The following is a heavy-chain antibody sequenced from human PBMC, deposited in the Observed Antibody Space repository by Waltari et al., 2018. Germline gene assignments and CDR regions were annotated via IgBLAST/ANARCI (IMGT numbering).Heavy chain of an antibody. V-gene: IGHV3-30-3*01. D-gene: IGHD3-22*01. CDR3: ARSDSSGLKSFDY. J-gene: IGHJ4*02. Sequence: QVQLVESGGGVVQPGRSLRLSCAASGFTFSSYAMHWVRQAPGKGLEWVAVISYDGSNKYYADSVKGRVTISRDNSKNTLYLQMNSLRAEDTAVYYCARSDSSGLKSFDYWGQGTLVTVSS. CDR1: GFTFSSYA. CDR2: ISYDGSNK.